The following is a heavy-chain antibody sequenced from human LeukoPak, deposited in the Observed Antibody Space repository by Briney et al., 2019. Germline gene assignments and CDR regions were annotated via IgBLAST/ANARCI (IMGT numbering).Heavy chain of an antibody. CDR3: AIDPNWGTHS. V-gene: IGHV3-23*01. J-gene: IGHJ4*02. D-gene: IGHD7-27*01. Sequence: GGSLRLSCAASGFTFSTYTMYWVRHPPGKRLERVSIIGNNGGGIHYADSVRGRFTISRDNSKNALYLQMNSLRVEDTAVYYCAIDPNWGTHSWGQGVLVTVSS. CDR2: IGNNGGGI. CDR1: GFTFSTYT.